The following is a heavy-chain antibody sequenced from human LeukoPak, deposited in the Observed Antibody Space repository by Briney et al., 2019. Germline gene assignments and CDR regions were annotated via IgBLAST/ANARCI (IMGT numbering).Heavy chain of an antibody. CDR2: IIPILGIA. CDR3: ARDGRFGELLFP. CDR1: GGTFSSYA. J-gene: IGHJ5*02. V-gene: IGHV1-69*04. Sequence: SVKVSFKASGGTFSSYAISWVRQAPGQGLEWMGRIIPILGIANYAQKFQGRVTITADKSTSTAYMELSSLRSEDTAVYYCARDGRFGELLFPWGQGTLVTVSS. D-gene: IGHD3-10*01.